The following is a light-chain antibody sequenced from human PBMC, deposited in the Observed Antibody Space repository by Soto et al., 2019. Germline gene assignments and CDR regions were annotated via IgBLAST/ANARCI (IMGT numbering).Light chain of an antibody. CDR3: LQRSDWRT. Sequence: FVLTQSPPTLSVSPCEIATLSCRASDGVGRSLAWFQQRPGQAPRLLIYDASNRATGIPARFSGSGSGTDFTLTISRLEPEDFAVYYCLQRSDWRTFGRGTKVDIK. CDR2: DAS. V-gene: IGKV3-11*01. J-gene: IGKJ1*01. CDR1: DGVGRS.